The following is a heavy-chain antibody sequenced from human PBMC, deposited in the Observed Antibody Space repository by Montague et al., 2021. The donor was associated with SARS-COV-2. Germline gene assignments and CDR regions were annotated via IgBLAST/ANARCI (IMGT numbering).Heavy chain of an antibody. V-gene: IGHV3-7*01. Sequence: SLRLSCAASRFTFSDFWMNWVRQAPGKGLGWVADIKHDGSAKSYVDSVKGRSTISRDNAKNSLYLQMNSLRAEDTAVYYCARGRTSGYARFGHYGMDVWGQGTTVTVSS. D-gene: IGHD6-13*01. CDR2: IKHDGSAK. CDR3: ARGRTSGYARFGHYGMDV. J-gene: IGHJ6*02. CDR1: RFTFSDFW.